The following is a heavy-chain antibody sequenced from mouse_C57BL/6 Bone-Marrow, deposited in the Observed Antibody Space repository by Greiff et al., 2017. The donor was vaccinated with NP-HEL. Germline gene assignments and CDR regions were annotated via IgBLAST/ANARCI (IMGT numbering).Heavy chain of an antibody. CDR3: ARGGGLLPLAY. CDR1: GYTFTDYN. CDR2: IIPNTGGT. Sequence: EVQLQQSGPELVKPGASVKIPCKASGYTFTDYNMDWVKQSHGKSLEWIGDIIPNTGGTIYNQKFKGKATLTVDKSSSTADMERRSLTSEYTAVYYGARGGGLLPLAYWGQGTLVTVAA. J-gene: IGHJ3*01. D-gene: IGHD2-10*01. V-gene: IGHV1-18*01.